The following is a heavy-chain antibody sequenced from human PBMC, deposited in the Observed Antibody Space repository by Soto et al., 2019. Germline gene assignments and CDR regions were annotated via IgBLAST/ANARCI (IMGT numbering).Heavy chain of an antibody. CDR3: ARVIGS. Sequence: WGRLRLCCAVSGLTFSSYGMRWVRKAPGKGLKRMTVIWYERSNKYFADSVKGRFSISRDNAKNSLFLQMISLRPDDTAVYYCARVIGSWGNGTLVTVSS. J-gene: IGHJ5*01. CDR2: IWYERSNK. CDR1: GLTFSSYG. V-gene: IGHV3-33*01.